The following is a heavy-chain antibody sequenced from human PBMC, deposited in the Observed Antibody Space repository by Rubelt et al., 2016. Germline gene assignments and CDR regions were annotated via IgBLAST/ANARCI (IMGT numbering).Heavy chain of an antibody. CDR1: GFTFRNYA. CDR2: VSDSGVGR. Sequence: EVRLVESGGGLVKPGGSLRLSCEASGFTFRNYAMSWVRQAPGKGLEWVSAVSDSGVGRYYADLVQGRFAISSYNSQNTLFLQMNSLRVEDTAVYYCARDSHLGGQGTLVTVSS. CDR3: ARDSHL. J-gene: IGHJ1*01. V-gene: IGHV3-23*04.